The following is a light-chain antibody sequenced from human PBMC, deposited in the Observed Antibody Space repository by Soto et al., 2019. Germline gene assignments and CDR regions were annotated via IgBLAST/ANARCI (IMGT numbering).Light chain of an antibody. CDR1: SSNIGNNY. CDR2: DNT. Sequence: QSVLTQPPSVSAAPGQKVTISCSGSSSNIGNNYVSWYLQLPGTAPKLLIFDNTKRPSGVSNRFSGSKSDNTASLTLSGLQAEDEADYYCCSYAGNSTLVFGGGTKVTVL. V-gene: IGLV1-51*01. J-gene: IGLJ3*02. CDR3: CSYAGNSTLV.